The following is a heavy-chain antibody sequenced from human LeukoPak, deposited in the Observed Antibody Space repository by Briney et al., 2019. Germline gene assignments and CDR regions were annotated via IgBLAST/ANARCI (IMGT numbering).Heavy chain of an antibody. J-gene: IGHJ4*02. CDR3: ARAPYSSSWYNY. D-gene: IGHD6-13*01. Sequence: GASVKVSCKASGGTFSSYAISWMRQAPGQGLEWMGWISAYNGNTNYAQKLQGRVTMTTDTSTSTAYMELRSLRSDDTAVYYCARAPYSSSWYNYWGQGTLVTVSS. CDR2: ISAYNGNT. V-gene: IGHV1-18*01. CDR1: GGTFSSYA.